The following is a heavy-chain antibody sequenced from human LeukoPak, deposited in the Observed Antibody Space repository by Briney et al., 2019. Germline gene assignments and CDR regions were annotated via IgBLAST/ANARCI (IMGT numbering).Heavy chain of an antibody. CDR1: GGSFSGYY. V-gene: IGHV4-34*01. CDR2: INHSGST. D-gene: IGHD2-2*01. CDR3: AREIVVVPAAYLSKGLNWFYP. J-gene: IGHJ5*02. Sequence: SETLSLTCAVSGGSFSGYYWSWIRQPPGKGLEWIGEINHSGSTNHNPPLTSRVTISLDTTKNQFSLMLSSVSSAPPTVYYCAREIVVVPAAYLSKGLNWFYPWGQGTLVTVSS.